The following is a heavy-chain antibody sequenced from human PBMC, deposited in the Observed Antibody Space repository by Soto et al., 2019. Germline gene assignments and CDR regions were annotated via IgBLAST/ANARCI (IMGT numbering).Heavy chain of an antibody. J-gene: IGHJ4*02. CDR3: AHSLFSGSYTYFVY. Sequence: QSTLKESGPALVKPTQTLTLTCTFSGFSHSTRGVAMAWIRQPPGKALEWLALIYWDDDKRYSPSLKSRLTITKDTSKHQVVLTMTNMDPVDTATYYCAHSLFSGSYTYFVYWGQGTLVTVSS. CDR2: IYWDDDK. V-gene: IGHV2-5*02. CDR1: GFSHSTRGVA. D-gene: IGHD3-10*01.